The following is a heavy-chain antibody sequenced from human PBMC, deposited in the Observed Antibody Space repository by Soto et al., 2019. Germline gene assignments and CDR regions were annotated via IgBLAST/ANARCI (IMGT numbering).Heavy chain of an antibody. D-gene: IGHD6-19*01. CDR2: IKQDGSEK. CDR3: ARGPGWFCDY. CDR1: GFTFSHYW. J-gene: IGHJ4*02. Sequence: EVQLVESGGGLVQPGGSLRLSCAASGFTFSHYWMSWVRQAPGKGLEWVANIKQDGSEKYSVDSVKGRFTISRDNAKSSLYLQMNTLRAEDTAVYYCARGPGWFCDYWGQGTLVTVSS. V-gene: IGHV3-7*01.